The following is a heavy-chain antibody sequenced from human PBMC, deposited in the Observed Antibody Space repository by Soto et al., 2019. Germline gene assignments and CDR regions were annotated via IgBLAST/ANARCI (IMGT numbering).Heavy chain of an antibody. J-gene: IGHJ6*02. Sequence: QVQLVQSGAEVKKPGSSVKVSCKASGGTFSSYAISWVRQAPGQGLEWMGGIFPIFGTADYAQKFQGRVTITAEESTSTGYMELSSLRSEDTAVYYCARSQGGSSSLDIYYYYYYGMDVWGQGTTVTVSS. CDR3: ARSQGGSSSLDIYYYYYYGMDV. CDR1: GGTFSSYA. CDR2: IFPIFGTA. D-gene: IGHD2-15*01. V-gene: IGHV1-69*01.